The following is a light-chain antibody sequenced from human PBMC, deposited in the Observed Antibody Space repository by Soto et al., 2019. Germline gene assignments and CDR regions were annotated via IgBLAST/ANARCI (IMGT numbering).Light chain of an antibody. Sequence: EIVLTQSPSTLSLSPGERATRSCRASQSVTKYLAWYQQKPGQAPRLLIYDTSNRATGIPARFSGSGSGTDFTLTISSLEPEDFAVYYCQQRGNWPLTFGGGTKVDIK. CDR2: DTS. CDR3: QQRGNWPLT. CDR1: QSVTKY. J-gene: IGKJ4*01. V-gene: IGKV3-11*01.